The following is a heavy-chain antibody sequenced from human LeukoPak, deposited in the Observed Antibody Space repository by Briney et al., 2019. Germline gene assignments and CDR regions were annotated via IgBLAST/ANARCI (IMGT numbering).Heavy chain of an antibody. Sequence: SETLSLTCTVSGGSISSGGYYWSWIRQHPGKGLEWIGYIYYSGSTYYNPSLKSRVTISVDTSKNQFSLKLSSVTAADTAVYYCARRGVRDGDYAYWYFDLWGRGTLVTVSS. CDR1: GGSISSGGYY. CDR2: IYYSGST. V-gene: IGHV4-31*03. D-gene: IGHD4-17*01. CDR3: ARRGVRDGDYAYWYFDL. J-gene: IGHJ2*01.